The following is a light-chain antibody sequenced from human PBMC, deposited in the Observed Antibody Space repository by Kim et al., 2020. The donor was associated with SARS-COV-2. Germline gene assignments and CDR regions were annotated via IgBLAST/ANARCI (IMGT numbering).Light chain of an antibody. CDR1: SRDVGGYNY. CDR2: DVS. J-gene: IGLJ1*01. Sequence: QQVTISCTGTSRDVGGYNYVSWYQQHPGKAPKLMIYDVSKRPSGVPDRFSGSKSGNTASLTISGLQAEDEADYYCCSYAGSYTEVFGTGTKVTVL. CDR3: CSYAGSYTEV. V-gene: IGLV2-11*01.